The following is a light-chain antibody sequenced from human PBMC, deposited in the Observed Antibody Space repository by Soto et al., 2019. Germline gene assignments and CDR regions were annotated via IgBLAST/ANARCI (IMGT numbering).Light chain of an antibody. J-gene: IGKJ5*01. CDR2: WAS. V-gene: IGKV4-1*01. Sequence: DIVMTQSPDSLAVSLGERATINCKSSQNVLYSSNNQNYLAWYQQKPGQPPKLLIYWASTRESGVPDRFSASGSGTDFTLTISSLQAEDVAVYYCQQYYTTPITFGQGTRLEIK. CDR3: QQYYTTPIT. CDR1: QNVLYSSNNQNY.